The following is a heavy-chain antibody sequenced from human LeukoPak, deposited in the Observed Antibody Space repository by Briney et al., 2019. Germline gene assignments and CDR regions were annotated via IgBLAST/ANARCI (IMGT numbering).Heavy chain of an antibody. D-gene: IGHD6-13*01. Sequence: SETLSLTCTVSGGSISSYYWSWIRQPAGKGLEWIGRIYTSESTNYNPSLKSRVTMSVDTSKNQFSLKLSSVTAADTAVYYCARAGIAAAGSPGVDFDPWGQGTLVTVSS. CDR1: GGSISSYY. CDR2: IYTSEST. J-gene: IGHJ5*02. CDR3: ARAGIAAAGSPGVDFDP. V-gene: IGHV4-4*07.